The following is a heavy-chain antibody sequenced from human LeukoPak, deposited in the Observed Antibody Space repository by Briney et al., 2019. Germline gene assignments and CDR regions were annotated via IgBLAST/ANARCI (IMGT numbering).Heavy chain of an antibody. D-gene: IGHD2-2*01. Sequence: SVKVSCKASGGTFSSYAISWVRQAPGQGLEWMGGIIPIFGTANYAQKFQGRVTITTDESTSTAYMELSSLGSEDTAVYYCARGCSSTSCYFDYWGQGTLVTVSS. CDR3: ARGCSSTSCYFDY. J-gene: IGHJ4*02. CDR2: IIPIFGTA. V-gene: IGHV1-69*05. CDR1: GGTFSSYA.